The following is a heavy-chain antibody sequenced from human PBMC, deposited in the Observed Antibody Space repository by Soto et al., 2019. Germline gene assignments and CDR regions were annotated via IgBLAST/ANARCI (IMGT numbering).Heavy chain of an antibody. V-gene: IGHV4-61*01. Sequence: QVQLQESGPGLVKPSETLSLTCTVSGGSVSSGSYYWSWIRQPPGKGLEWIGYIYYSGSTNYNPSLKSRVTISVDTSKNQFSLKVSSVTAADTAVYYCARGIEGWYQGRYYYGMDVW. J-gene: IGHJ6*01. CDR3: ARGIEGWYQGRYYYGMDV. CDR1: GGSVSSGSYY. CDR2: IYYSGST. D-gene: IGHD6-19*01.